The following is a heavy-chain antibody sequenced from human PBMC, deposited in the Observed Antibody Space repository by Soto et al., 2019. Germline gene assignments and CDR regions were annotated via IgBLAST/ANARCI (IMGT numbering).Heavy chain of an antibody. J-gene: IGHJ5*02. CDR2: IIPIFGTA. V-gene: IGHV1-69*06. Sequence: QGQLVQSWAEVKKPGFSVKVSCKASGGTFSSYSISWVRQAPGQGPEWMGGIIPIFGTANYAKQFQGRVTITADKSTSTAEMELSSLRSEDTAVYYCVRETLTTVTTRSWFDPWGQGTLGTVSS. CDR1: GGTFSSYS. CDR3: VRETLTTVTTRSWFDP. D-gene: IGHD4-4*01.